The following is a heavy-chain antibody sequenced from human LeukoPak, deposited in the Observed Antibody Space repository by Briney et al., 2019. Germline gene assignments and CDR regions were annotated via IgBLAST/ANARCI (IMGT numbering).Heavy chain of an antibody. V-gene: IGHV1-69*04. D-gene: IGHD6-13*01. CDR1: GGTFSSYA. Sequence: ASVKVSCKASGGTFSSYAISWVRQAPGQGLEWMGRIIPILGIANYAQKFQGRVTITADKSTSTAYMELSSLRSEDTAVYYCASGSSSWYEPVDYWGQGTLVTVSS. CDR3: ASGSSSWYEPVDY. CDR2: IIPILGIA. J-gene: IGHJ4*02.